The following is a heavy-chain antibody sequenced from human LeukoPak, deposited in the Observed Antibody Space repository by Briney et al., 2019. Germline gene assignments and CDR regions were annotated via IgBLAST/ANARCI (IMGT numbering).Heavy chain of an antibody. D-gene: IGHD2-2*01. J-gene: IGHJ4*02. Sequence: GGSLRLSCAASGFTFSSYGMHWVRQAPGKGLEWVAFIRYDGSNKYYADSVKGRFTISRDNSKNTLYLQMNSLRAEDTAFYYCAKGFCISTSCFFDYWGQGSLVTVSS. CDR3: AKGFCISTSCFFDY. V-gene: IGHV3-30*02. CDR2: IRYDGSNK. CDR1: GFTFSSYG.